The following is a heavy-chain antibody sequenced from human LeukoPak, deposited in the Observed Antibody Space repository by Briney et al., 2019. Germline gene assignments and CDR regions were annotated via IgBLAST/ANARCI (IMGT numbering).Heavy chain of an antibody. CDR3: AREIIGGASFLDY. CDR2: ISSSSSTI. V-gene: IGHV3-48*04. J-gene: IGHJ4*02. Sequence: GGSLRLSCAASGFTFSSYSMNWVRQAPGKGLEWVSYISSSSSTIYYADSVKGRFTISRDNAKNSLYLQMNSLRAEDTAVYYCAREIIGGASFLDYWGQGTLVTVSS. D-gene: IGHD1-26*01. CDR1: GFTFSSYS.